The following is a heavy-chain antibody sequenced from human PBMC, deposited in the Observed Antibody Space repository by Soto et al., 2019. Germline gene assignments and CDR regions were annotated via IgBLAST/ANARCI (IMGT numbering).Heavy chain of an antibody. Sequence: EVQLVESGGVVVQPGGSLRLSCAASGFTFDDYTMHWVRQAPGKGLEWVSLISWDGGSTYYADSVKGRFTISRDKSKNSLYLQMNSLRTEDTALYYCAKSSPPMVRGVVYYYGMDVWGQGTTVTVSS. J-gene: IGHJ6*02. CDR3: AKSSPPMVRGVVYYYGMDV. V-gene: IGHV3-43*01. CDR1: GFTFDDYT. CDR2: ISWDGGST. D-gene: IGHD3-10*01.